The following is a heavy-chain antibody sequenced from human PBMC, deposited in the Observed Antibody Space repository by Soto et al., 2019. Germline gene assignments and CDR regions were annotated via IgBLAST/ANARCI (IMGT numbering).Heavy chain of an antibody. CDR3: AREDSIIIPAVSDF. CDR2: ISKSDYT. CDR1: GFAFNNYG. Sequence: GGSLRLSCTVSGFAFNNYGINWVRQAPGKGLEWVSSISKSDYTYYSDSVKGRFAISRDNARSSVSLQMNTLRVEDTAVYYCAREDSIIIPAVSDFWGQGTLVTVSS. J-gene: IGHJ4*02. D-gene: IGHD2-2*01. V-gene: IGHV3-21*01.